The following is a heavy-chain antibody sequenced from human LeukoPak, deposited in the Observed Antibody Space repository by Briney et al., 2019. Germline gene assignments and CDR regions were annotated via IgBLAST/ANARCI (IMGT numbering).Heavy chain of an antibody. Sequence: GGSLRLSCAASGFTFSSYAMSWVRQAPGKGLEWVSAISGSGGSTYYADSVKGRFTISRDNSKNTLYLQMNSLRGEDTAVYYCAKDFRIGYSAHFDYWGQGALVTVSS. J-gene: IGHJ4*02. D-gene: IGHD2-21*01. V-gene: IGHV3-23*01. CDR2: ISGSGGST. CDR3: AKDFRIGYSAHFDY. CDR1: GFTFSSYA.